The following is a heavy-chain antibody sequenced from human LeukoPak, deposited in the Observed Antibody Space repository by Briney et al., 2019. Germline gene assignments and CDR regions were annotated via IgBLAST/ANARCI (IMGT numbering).Heavy chain of an antibody. Sequence: PGGSLRLSCAVSGFTASGNYMSWVRQAPGKGLEWVSLIYSGGTTYYADPVKGRFTISRDNSKNTLYLQMNSLRGEDTAVYYCARRAGGYSHPYDYWGQGILVSVSS. D-gene: IGHD4-23*01. CDR1: GFTASGNY. J-gene: IGHJ4*02. V-gene: IGHV3-53*01. CDR2: IYSGGTT. CDR3: ARRAGGYSHPYDY.